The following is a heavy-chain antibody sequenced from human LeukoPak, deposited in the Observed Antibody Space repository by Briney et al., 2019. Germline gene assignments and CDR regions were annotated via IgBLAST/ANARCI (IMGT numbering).Heavy chain of an antibody. D-gene: IGHD3-22*01. CDR1: GYTFTGYG. Sequence: ASVKVSCKASGYTFTGYGISWVRQAPGQGLEWMGWISAYNGNTNYAQKLQGRVTMTTDTSTSTAYMELRSLRSDDTAVYYCARASETYYYDSSGYGGSFQHWGQGTLVTVSS. J-gene: IGHJ1*01. V-gene: IGHV1-18*01. CDR3: ARASETYYYDSSGYGGSFQH. CDR2: ISAYNGNT.